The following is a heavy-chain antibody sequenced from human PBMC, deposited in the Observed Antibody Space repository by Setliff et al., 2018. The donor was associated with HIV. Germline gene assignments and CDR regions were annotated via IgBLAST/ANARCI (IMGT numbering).Heavy chain of an antibody. V-gene: IGHV3-74*03. CDR3: HSGYDTEEQSYFDY. CDR2: VNSDGSSK. Sequence: PGGSLRLSCAASGFTLEKYWIHWVRQAPGKGLVWVSRVNSDGSSKTYADSVKGRFTISRDNAKNTLYLQMNSLRVEDTGVYYCHSGYDTEEQSYFDYWGQGALVTVS. J-gene: IGHJ4*02. D-gene: IGHD5-12*01. CDR1: GFTLEKYW.